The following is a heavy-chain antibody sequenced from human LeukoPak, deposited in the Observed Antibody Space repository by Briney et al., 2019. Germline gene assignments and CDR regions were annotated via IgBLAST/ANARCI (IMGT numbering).Heavy chain of an antibody. CDR1: GGSFSGYY. Sequence: SSETLSLTCAVYGGSFSGYYWSWIRQPPGKGLEWIGEINHSGSTNYNPSLKSRVTISVDTSKNQFSLKLSSVTAADTAVYYCARVGATVIRDYWGQGTLVTVSS. J-gene: IGHJ4*02. D-gene: IGHD1-26*01. V-gene: IGHV4-34*01. CDR2: INHSGST. CDR3: ARVGATVIRDY.